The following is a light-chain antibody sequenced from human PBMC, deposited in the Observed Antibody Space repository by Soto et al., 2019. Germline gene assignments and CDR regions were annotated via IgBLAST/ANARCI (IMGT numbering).Light chain of an antibody. CDR1: SSNFGAGYD. J-gene: IGLJ1*01. V-gene: IGLV1-40*01. CDR3: QSYDSSLSGYV. CDR2: GNS. Sequence: QSVLTQPPPVSGAPGQRVPISCTGSSSNFGAGYDVHGYQRLPGTAPKLLIYGNSNRPSGVPDRFSGSKSGTSASLAITGLQAEDEADYYCQSYDSSLSGYVFGTGTKLTVL.